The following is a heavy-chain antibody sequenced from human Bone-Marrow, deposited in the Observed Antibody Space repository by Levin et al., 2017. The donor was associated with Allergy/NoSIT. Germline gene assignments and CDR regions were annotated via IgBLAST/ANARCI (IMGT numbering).Heavy chain of an antibody. Sequence: PGGSLRLSCATSGFTFSAFTIHWVRQAPGKGLDWVAVIWHDGSNEHYADSVRGRFTISRDDSKNTVYLQMNSLTAEDTAIYYCARDYPGGVYDYWGQGTLVTVSS. V-gene: IGHV3-33*08. CDR1: GFTFSAFT. D-gene: IGHD6-13*01. J-gene: IGHJ4*02. CDR2: IWHDGSNE. CDR3: ARDYPGGVYDY.